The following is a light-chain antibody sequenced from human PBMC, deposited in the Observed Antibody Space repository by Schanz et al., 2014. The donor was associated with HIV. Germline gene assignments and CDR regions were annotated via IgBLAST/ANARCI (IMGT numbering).Light chain of an antibody. J-gene: IGLJ1*01. Sequence: QSVLTQPPSVSGAPGQRVTISCTGSSSNIGAGYDVHWYQQLPGTAPKLLIYGNNNRPSGVPDRFSGSKSGTSASLAITGLQAEDEADYYCCSYTTTSTYVFGAGTKLTVL. CDR1: SSNIGAGYD. CDR2: GNN. CDR3: CSYTTTSTYV. V-gene: IGLV1-40*01.